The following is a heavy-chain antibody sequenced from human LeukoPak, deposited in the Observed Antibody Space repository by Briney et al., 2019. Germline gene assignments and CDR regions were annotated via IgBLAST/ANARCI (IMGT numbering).Heavy chain of an antibody. CDR1: GFTVSSNY. CDR2: ISDGGVRT. J-gene: IGHJ4*02. CDR3: AKDQAPRAARVIYFDY. D-gene: IGHD2-15*01. V-gene: IGHV3-23*01. Sequence: PGGSLRLSCAASGFTVSSNYMSWVRQAPWKRLEWVSGISDGGVRTYYADSVKGRFTISRDNSKNTLFLHMDSLRVEDTAVYYCAKDQAPRAARVIYFDYWGQGNLVTVSS.